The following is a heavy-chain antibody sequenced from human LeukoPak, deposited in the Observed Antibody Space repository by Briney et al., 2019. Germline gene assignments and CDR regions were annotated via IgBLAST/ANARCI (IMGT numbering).Heavy chain of an antibody. J-gene: IGHJ4*02. Sequence: PGGSLRLSCAASGFTFSSYEMNWVRQAPGKGLEWVSYISSSGSTIYYAGSVKGRFTISRDNAKNSLYLQMNSLRAEDTAVYYCASQYYDILTGYYHSFDCWGQGTLVTVSS. CDR1: GFTFSSYE. CDR3: ASQYYDILTGYYHSFDC. D-gene: IGHD3-9*01. V-gene: IGHV3-48*03. CDR2: ISSSGSTI.